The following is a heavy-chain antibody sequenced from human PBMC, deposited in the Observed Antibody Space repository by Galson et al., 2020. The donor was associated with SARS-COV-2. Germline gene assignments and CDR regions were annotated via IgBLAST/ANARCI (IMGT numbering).Heavy chain of an antibody. D-gene: IGHD2-15*01. J-gene: IGHJ4*02. CDR3: AKEVSSMYCSVDSCRARYLDY. V-gene: IGHV3-30*18. Sequence: GESLKISCAASGFTFINYDMHWVRQAPGKGLEWVAIISYEGSIKYYADSVKGRFTISRDNYKNTLYLQMNSLRADDTAVYYCAKEVSSMYCSVDSCRARYLDYWGQGTLVTVSS. CDR2: ISYEGSIK. CDR1: GFTFINYD.